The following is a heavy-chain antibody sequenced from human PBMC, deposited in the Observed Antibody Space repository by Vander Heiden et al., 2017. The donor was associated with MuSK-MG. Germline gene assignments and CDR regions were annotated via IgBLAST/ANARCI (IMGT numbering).Heavy chain of an antibody. CDR1: GFTFSSYA. Sequence: EVQLLESGGGLVQPGGSLRLSCAASGFTFSSYAMRWVRQAPGKGLEWVSAISGSGGSTYYADSVKGRFTISRDNSKNTLYLQMNSLRAEDTAVYYCARAYYYGSGSPNWFDPWGQGTLVTVSS. D-gene: IGHD3-10*01. CDR3: ARAYYYGSGSPNWFDP. CDR2: ISGSGGST. J-gene: IGHJ5*02. V-gene: IGHV3-23*01.